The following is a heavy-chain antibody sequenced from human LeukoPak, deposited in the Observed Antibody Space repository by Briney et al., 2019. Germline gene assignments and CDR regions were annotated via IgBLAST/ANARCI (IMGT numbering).Heavy chain of an antibody. CDR2: ISESGSGT. V-gene: IGHV3-23*01. CDR3: AKDIAQGYTFGSIEQDY. J-gene: IGHJ4*02. CDR1: GLTFSRYA. Sequence: GGSLRLSYAVSGLTFSRYAMSWVRQAPGKGPEWVSAISESGSGTYYADSVKGRFTISRDNSKDTLSLQMNSLRAEDTAVYYCAKDIAQGYTFGSIEQDYWGQGTLVTVSS. D-gene: IGHD5-18*01.